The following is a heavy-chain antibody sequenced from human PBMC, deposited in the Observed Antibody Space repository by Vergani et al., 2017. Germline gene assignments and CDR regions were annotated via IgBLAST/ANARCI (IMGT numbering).Heavy chain of an antibody. CDR1: GGSFFNSRYY. D-gene: IGHD7-27*01. CDR2: IDWDDDK. Sequence: ESGPGLVKPSGTLSLTCSVTGGSFFNSRYYWGWIRQPPGKGLEWLARIDWDDDKFYSTSLKTRLTISKDTSKNQVVLTMTNMDPVDTATYYCARSSNWGSTGFDYWGQGTLVTVSS. J-gene: IGHJ4*02. V-gene: IGHV2-70*16. CDR3: ARSSNWGSTGFDY.